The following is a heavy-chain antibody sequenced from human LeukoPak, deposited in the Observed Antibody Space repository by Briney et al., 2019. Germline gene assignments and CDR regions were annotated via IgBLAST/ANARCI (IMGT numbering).Heavy chain of an antibody. J-gene: IGHJ4*02. V-gene: IGHV3-7*01. Sequence: AGSLSFSCAAAGFAFSRDWMTWVRQTPGKWLQWVANIKEDGSEKYSVDSVKGRFTISRDNAKNSLYLHMNSLRAEDTAIYYCARVGSNWNYGDYWGQGTLVTVSS. D-gene: IGHD1-7*01. CDR3: ARVGSNWNYGDY. CDR1: GFAFSRDW. CDR2: IKEDGSEK.